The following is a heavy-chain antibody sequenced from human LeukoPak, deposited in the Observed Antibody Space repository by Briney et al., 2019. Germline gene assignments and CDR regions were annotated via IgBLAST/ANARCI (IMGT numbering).Heavy chain of an antibody. Sequence: PGRSLRLSCAASGFTFSSYAMHWVRQAPGKGLEWVAVISYDGSNKYYADSVKGRFTISRDNSKNTLYLQMNSLRSEDTAVYYCARPGAAATRDAEYFQHWGQGTLVTVSS. J-gene: IGHJ1*01. D-gene: IGHD6-13*01. V-gene: IGHV3-30-3*01. CDR3: ARPGAAATRDAEYFQH. CDR1: GFTFSSYA. CDR2: ISYDGSNK.